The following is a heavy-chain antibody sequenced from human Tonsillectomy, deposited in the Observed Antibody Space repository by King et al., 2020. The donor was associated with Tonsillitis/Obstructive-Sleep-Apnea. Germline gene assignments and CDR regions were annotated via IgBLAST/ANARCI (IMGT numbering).Heavy chain of an antibody. CDR2: ISGSAGST. D-gene: IGHD3-3*01. CDR1: GFSFSSYA. CDR3: AKVTCYHFWSAYPPPGMDI. J-gene: IGHJ6*02. Sequence: VQLVESGGGLVQPGGSLRLSCAASGFSFSSYAMSWVRQAPGKGLEWVSGISGSAGSTYYADSVKGRFTISRDNSKNTLYLQMNRLKAEDTAVYYCAKVTCYHFWSAYPPPGMDIWGQGTTVTVSS. V-gene: IGHV3-23*04.